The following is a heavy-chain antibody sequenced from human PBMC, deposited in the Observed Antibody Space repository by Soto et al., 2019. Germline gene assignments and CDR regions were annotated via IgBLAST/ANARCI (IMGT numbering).Heavy chain of an antibody. CDR3: AREYGNYDSSGYYAY. D-gene: IGHD3-22*01. CDR2: INPSGGST. J-gene: IGHJ4*02. Sequence: ASVEVSCKXSGYSFTSYFIHWVRQAPGQGLEWMGIINPSGGSTNYAQKLQGRVSMTRDRSTSTVHMELSSLRSDDTAMYYCAREYGNYDSSGYYAYWGQGTLVTVSS. CDR1: GYSFTSYF. V-gene: IGHV1-46*01.